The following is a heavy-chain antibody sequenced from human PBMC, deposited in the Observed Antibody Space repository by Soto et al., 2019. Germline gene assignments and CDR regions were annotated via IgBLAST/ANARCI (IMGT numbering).Heavy chain of an antibody. V-gene: IGHV2-5*01. CDR1: GFSLTTGGVG. CDR2: LYWNTEK. Sequence: QITLKESGPTLVKPTQTLTLTCTFSGFSLTTGGVGVGWFRQPPGKALEWLADLYWNTEKNHSPSLSDRLIIAKDTSRDQVFLTGTNVDPTDTATYYCAHRLTGHGIAICGQGTTVTVSS. CDR3: AHRLTGHGIAI. D-gene: IGHD3-16*01. J-gene: IGHJ6*02.